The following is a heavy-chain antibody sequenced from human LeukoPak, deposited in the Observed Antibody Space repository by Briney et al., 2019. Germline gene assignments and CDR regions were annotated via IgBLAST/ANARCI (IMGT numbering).Heavy chain of an antibody. CDR2: ISYDGSNK. Sequence: GGSLRLSCAASGFTFSSYGMHWVRQAPGKGLEWVAVISYDGSNKYYADSVKGRFTISRDNSKNTLSLQLTSLRAEDTAVYYCAREDLERAAPFDYWGQGTLVTVSS. CDR1: GFTFSSYG. J-gene: IGHJ4*02. V-gene: IGHV3-30*03. D-gene: IGHD1-1*01. CDR3: AREDLERAAPFDY.